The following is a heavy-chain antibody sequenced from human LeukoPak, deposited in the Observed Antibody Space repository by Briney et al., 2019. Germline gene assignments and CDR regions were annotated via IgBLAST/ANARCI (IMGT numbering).Heavy chain of an antibody. D-gene: IGHD2-21*02. V-gene: IGHV1-2*06. Sequence: ASLTLSCTASGYTFTGSYIHCVRQAPGQGLEWMRRINPSSGGRNYAKKFQGRVTITRDTSISTTYMELSRLRSDDTAVYFCARDAAYCGGDCYSDYWGQGTLVTVSS. CDR2: INPSSGGR. CDR1: GYTFTGSY. J-gene: IGHJ4*02. CDR3: ARDAAYCGGDCYSDY.